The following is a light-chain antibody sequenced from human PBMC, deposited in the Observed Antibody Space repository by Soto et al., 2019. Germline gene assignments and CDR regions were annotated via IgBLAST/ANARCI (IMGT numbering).Light chain of an antibody. J-gene: IGLJ2*01. V-gene: IGLV4-69*02. CDR1: SGHSSYA. Sequence: QPVLTQSPSASASLGASVKLTCTLSSGHSSYAIAWHQQRPGKGPRYLMKLANDGAHSRADGIPDRFSGSSSGAERYLTISSLRSEDEADYYCQTWGTGIQVFGGGTKLTVL. CDR3: QTWGTGIQV. CDR2: LANDGAH.